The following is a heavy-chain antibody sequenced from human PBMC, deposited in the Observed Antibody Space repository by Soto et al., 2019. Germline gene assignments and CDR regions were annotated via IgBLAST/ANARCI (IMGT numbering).Heavy chain of an antibody. J-gene: IGHJ4*02. CDR3: AREVEYDILTGYFDY. CDR1: GGSISSYY. Sequence: SETLSLTCTVSGGSISSYYWSWIRQPPGKGLEWIGYIYYSGSTNYNPSLKSRVTISVDTSKNQFSLKLSSVTAADTAVYYCAREVEYDILTGYFDYWGQGTLVTVSS. V-gene: IGHV4-59*01. D-gene: IGHD3-9*01. CDR2: IYYSGST.